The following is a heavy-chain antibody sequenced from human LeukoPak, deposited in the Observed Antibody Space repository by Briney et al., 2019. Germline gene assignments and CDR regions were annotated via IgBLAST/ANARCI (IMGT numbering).Heavy chain of an antibody. Sequence: PGGSLRLSCAASGFTFSSYSMNWVRQAPGKGLEWVSSISSSSYIYYADSVKGRFTISRDNAKNSLYLQMNSLRAEDTAVYYCARGGVRSSSWVDYWGQGTLVTVSS. D-gene: IGHD6-13*01. CDR3: ARGGVRSSSWVDY. J-gene: IGHJ4*02. V-gene: IGHV3-21*01. CDR1: GFTFSSYS. CDR2: ISSSSYI.